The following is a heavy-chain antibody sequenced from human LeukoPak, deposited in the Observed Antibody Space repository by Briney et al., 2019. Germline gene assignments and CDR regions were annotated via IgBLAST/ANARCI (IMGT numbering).Heavy chain of an antibody. CDR3: ARDGRELYYYYYYMDV. V-gene: IGHV3-21*01. D-gene: IGHD1-7*01. CDR1: GFTFSSYS. Sequence: GGSLRLSCAASGFTFSSYSMNWVRQAPGKGLEWVSSISSSSSYIYYADSVKGRSTISRDNAKNSLYLQMNSLRAEDTAVYYCARDGRELYYYYYYMDVWGKGTTVTVSS. J-gene: IGHJ6*03. CDR2: ISSSSSYI.